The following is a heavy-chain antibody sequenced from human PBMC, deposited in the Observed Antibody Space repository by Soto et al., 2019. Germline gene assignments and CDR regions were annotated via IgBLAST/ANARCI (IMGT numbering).Heavy chain of an antibody. D-gene: IGHD3-22*01. J-gene: IGHJ3*02. Sequence: QVQLVESGGGVVQPGRSLRLSCAASGLTFSSYGMHWVRQAPGKGLEWVAVIWYDGSNKYYADSVKGRFTISRDNSKNSLYLQINSLRAEDTAVYYCATVRDYYDSDGAFDIWGQGTMVTVSS. V-gene: IGHV3-33*01. CDR1: GLTFSSYG. CDR3: ATVRDYYDSDGAFDI. CDR2: IWYDGSNK.